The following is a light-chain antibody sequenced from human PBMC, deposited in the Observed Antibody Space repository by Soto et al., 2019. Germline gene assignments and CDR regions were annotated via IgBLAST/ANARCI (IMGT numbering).Light chain of an antibody. CDR3: SSYTSSGTCV. V-gene: IGLV2-14*01. Sequence: QSVLTQPASVSGSPGQSITISCTGTSSDIGAYKYVSWYQQYPGKAPKLMIYDVTNRPSGVSDRFSGSKSDNTASLTISGLQAEDEADYYCSSYTSSGTCVFGTGTKLTVL. J-gene: IGLJ1*01. CDR1: SSDIGAYKY. CDR2: DVT.